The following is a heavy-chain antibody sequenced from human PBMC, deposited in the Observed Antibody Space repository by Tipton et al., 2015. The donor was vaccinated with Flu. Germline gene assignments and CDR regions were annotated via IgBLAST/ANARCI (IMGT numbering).Heavy chain of an antibody. J-gene: IGHJ4*02. CDR1: GGSISSYY. D-gene: IGHD1-26*01. CDR2: IYYSGST. Sequence: LRLSCTVSGGSISSYYWSWIRQPPGKGLEWIGYIYYSGSTNYNPSLKSRVTISVDTSKNQFSLKLSSVTAADTAVYYCARGIVGATLFGYWGQGTLVTVSS. V-gene: IGHV4-59*01. CDR3: ARGIVGATLFGY.